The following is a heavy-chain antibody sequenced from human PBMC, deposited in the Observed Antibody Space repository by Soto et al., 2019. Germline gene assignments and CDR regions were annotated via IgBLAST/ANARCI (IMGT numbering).Heavy chain of an antibody. V-gene: IGHV3-15*07. CDR1: GFTFSNAW. Sequence: GGSLRLSCAASGFTFSNAWMNWVRQAPGKGLEWVGRIKSKTGGGKTDYAAAVKARFTISTDESKNKLYLQMNSLKTEDTAVYYCTTAPYDYGDYFYGMDVWGQGTTVTVSS. J-gene: IGHJ6*02. CDR3: TTAPYDYGDYFYGMDV. D-gene: IGHD4-17*01. CDR2: IKSKTGGGKT.